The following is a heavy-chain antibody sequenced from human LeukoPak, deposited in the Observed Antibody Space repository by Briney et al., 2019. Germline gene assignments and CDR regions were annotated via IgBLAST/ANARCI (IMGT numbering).Heavy chain of an antibody. Sequence: RPSETLSLTCTVSGGSISSYYWSWIRQPPGKGLEWIGYIYYSGSTNYNPSLKSRVTISVDTSKNQFSLKLSSVTAADTAVYYCARSHNPPWGRFDYWGQGTLVTVSS. CDR2: IYYSGST. CDR3: ARSHNPPWGRFDY. V-gene: IGHV4-59*01. CDR1: GGSISSYY. J-gene: IGHJ4*02. D-gene: IGHD3-16*01.